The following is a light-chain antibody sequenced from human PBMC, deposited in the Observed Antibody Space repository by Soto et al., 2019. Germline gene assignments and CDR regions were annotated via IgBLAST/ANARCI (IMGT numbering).Light chain of an antibody. J-gene: IGKJ4*01. CDR1: QSVRTY. CDR2: DAS. Sequence: EIVLTQSPATLSLSPGERATLSCRASQSVRTYLAWYQQKPGQAPRLLIYDASNRATDIPDRFSGSGSGTDFTITISSLDPEDFAVYYRHQRSKWPLTLGGGTNVEIK. V-gene: IGKV3-11*01. CDR3: HQRSKWPLT.